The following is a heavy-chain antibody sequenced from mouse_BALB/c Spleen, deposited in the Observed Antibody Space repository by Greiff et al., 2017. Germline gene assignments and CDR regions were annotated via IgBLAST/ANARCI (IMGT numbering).Heavy chain of an antibody. D-gene: IGHD4-1*01. V-gene: IGHV1-82*01. CDR3: ARAGTYYAMDY. Sequence: QVQLQQSGPELVKPGASVKISCKASGYAFSSSWMNWVKQRPGQGLEWIGRIYPGDGDTNYNGKFKGKATLTADKSSSTAYMQLSSLTSVDSAVYFCARAGTYYAMDYWGQGTSVTVSS. CDR2: IYPGDGDT. CDR1: GYAFSSSW. J-gene: IGHJ4*01.